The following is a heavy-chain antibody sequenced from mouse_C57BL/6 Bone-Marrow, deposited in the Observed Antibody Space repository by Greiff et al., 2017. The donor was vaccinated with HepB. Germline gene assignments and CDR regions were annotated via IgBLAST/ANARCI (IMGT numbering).Heavy chain of an antibody. V-gene: IGHV1-81*01. D-gene: IGHD2-1*01. Sequence: QVQLQQSGAELARPGASVKLSCKASGYTFTSYGISWVKQRTGQGLEWIGEIYPRSGNTYYNEKFKGKATLTADKSSSTAYMELRSLTSEDSAVYFCARDEIYYGYVDYWGQGTTLTVSS. CDR3: ARDEIYYGYVDY. J-gene: IGHJ2*01. CDR1: GYTFTSYG. CDR2: IYPRSGNT.